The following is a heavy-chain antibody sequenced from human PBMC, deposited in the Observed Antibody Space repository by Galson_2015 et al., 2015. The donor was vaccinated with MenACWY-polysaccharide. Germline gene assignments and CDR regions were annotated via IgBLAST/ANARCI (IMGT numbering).Heavy chain of an antibody. J-gene: IGHJ6*02. V-gene: IGHV3-30*18. D-gene: IGHD3-3*01. CDR3: AKDRYDFWSGYPGPYGMDV. Sequence: SLRLSCAASGFTFSSYGMHWVRQAPGKGLEWVAVISYDGSNKYYADSVKGRFTISRDNSKNTLYLQMNSLRAEDTAVYYCAKDRYDFWSGYPGPYGMDVWGQGTTVTVSS. CDR2: ISYDGSNK. CDR1: GFTFSSYG.